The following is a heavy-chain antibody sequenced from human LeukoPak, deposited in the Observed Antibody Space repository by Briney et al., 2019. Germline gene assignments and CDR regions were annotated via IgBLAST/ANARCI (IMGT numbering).Heavy chain of an antibody. CDR3: ASGVDTAMVDY. V-gene: IGHV3-74*01. CDR1: GFTFSSYW. CDR2: INSDGSST. J-gene: IGHJ4*02. D-gene: IGHD5-18*01. Sequence: GSLRLSCAASGFTFSSYWMHWVRQAPGKGLVWVSRINSDGSSTSYADSVKGRFTISRDNAKNTLYLQMNSLRAEDTAVYYCASGVDTAMVDYWGQGTLVTVSS.